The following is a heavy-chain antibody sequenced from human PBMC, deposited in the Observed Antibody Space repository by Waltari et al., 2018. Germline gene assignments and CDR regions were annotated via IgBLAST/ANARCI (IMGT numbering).Heavy chain of an antibody. CDR3: TKDRRLSGTYGYFDY. Sequence: EVQVLESGGGLVQPGKSLRLSCAASGFTFSSFSIAWVRQAPGKGLEWVSSINDYGKTKYYADSVKGRFSVSRDSSRNTLYLQMNSLTAEDTAIYYCTKDRRLSGTYGYFDYWGQGTLVTVSS. V-gene: IGHV3-23*01. CDR1: GFTFSSFS. CDR2: INDYGKTK. J-gene: IGHJ4*02. D-gene: IGHD1-26*01.